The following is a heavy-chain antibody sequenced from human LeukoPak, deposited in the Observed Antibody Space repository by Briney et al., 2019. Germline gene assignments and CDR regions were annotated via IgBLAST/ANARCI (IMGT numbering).Heavy chain of an antibody. D-gene: IGHD4-17*01. V-gene: IGHV4-4*07. CDR1: GSSFNTYY. J-gene: IGHJ4*02. CDR3: ARDIVYLIDEDYG. Sequence: SDTLSLTCSVSGSSFNTYYWSWIRQPAGKPLEWIGRIHTSGSADYSPSLQSRVTISVDMSKEEFSLKLASATAADTAVYYCARDIVYLIDEDYGWGQGILVTVSS. CDR2: IHTSGSA.